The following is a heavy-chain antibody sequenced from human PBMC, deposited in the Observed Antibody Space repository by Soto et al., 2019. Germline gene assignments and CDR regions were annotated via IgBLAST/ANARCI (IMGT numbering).Heavy chain of an antibody. D-gene: IGHD1-7*01. CDR1: GGSISSGGYY. V-gene: IGHV4-31*03. J-gene: IGHJ4*02. CDR2: IYYSGST. CDR3: ARARRITGTTSIY. Sequence: PSETLSLTCTVSGGSISSGGYYWSWIRQHPGKGLEWIGYIYYSGSTYYNPSLKSRVTISVDTSKNQFSLKLSSVTAADTAVYYCARARRITGTTSIYWGQGTLVTVSS.